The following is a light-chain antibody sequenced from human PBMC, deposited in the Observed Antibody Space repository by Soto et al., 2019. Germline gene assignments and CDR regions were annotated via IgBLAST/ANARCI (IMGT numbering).Light chain of an antibody. Sequence: QSALTQPASVSGSPGQSITISCTGTTSDFSHYNYVAWYQQLPGKAPKLLIYEVTNRPSGVSNRFSGSKSGNTASLTISGFQAEDEPDYYCTSYTSSSTMVFGGGTQVTVL. CDR3: TSYTSSSTMV. V-gene: IGLV2-14*01. J-gene: IGLJ3*02. CDR1: TSDFSHYNY. CDR2: EVT.